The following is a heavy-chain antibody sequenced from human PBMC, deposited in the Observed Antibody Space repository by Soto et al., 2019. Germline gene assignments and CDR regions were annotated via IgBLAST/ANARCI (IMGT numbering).Heavy chain of an antibody. CDR2: TYYRSKWYN. V-gene: IGHV6-1*01. Sequence: PSQTLSLTCAISGDSVSSNSAAWNWIRQSPSRGLEWLGRTYYRSKWYNDYAVSVKSRITINPDTSKNQFSLQLNSVTPEDTAVYYCARETGYYDSSGYYRGGYYFDYWGQGTLVTVSS. D-gene: IGHD3-22*01. J-gene: IGHJ4*02. CDR1: GDSVSSNSAA. CDR3: ARETGYYDSSGYYRGGYYFDY.